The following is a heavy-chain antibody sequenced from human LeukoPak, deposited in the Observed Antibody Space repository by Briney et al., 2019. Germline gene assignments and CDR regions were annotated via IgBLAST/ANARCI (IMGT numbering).Heavy chain of an antibody. J-gene: IGHJ4*02. Sequence: SETLSLTCTVSGGSISGYFWSWIRQPPGEGLQFIGYIYYTGAASYNPSLNSRVSMSVDTSKNQFSLKVSSVTAADTAVYYCATPDSSGYYYLYWGQGTLVTVSS. D-gene: IGHD3-22*01. V-gene: IGHV4-59*08. CDR1: GGSISGYF. CDR3: ATPDSSGYYYLY. CDR2: IYYTGAA.